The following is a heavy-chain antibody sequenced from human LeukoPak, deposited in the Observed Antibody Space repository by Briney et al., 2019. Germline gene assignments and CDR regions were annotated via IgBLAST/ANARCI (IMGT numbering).Heavy chain of an antibody. Sequence: GGSLRLSCAASGFIFSSYGMHWVRQAPGKGLEWVAIISYDGSHKYYADSVDGRFSISRDNSKNTLNLQMNSLRPEDTAVCYCAKDAVATAGVVSYFDFWGQGTLVTVSS. D-gene: IGHD2-21*02. CDR3: AKDAVATAGVVSYFDF. CDR2: ISYDGSHK. J-gene: IGHJ4*02. V-gene: IGHV3-30*18. CDR1: GFIFSSYG.